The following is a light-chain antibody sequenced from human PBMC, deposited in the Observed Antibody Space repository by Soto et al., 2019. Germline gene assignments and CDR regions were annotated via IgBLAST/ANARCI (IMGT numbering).Light chain of an antibody. CDR2: DAS. CDR3: QQRSNWPIT. J-gene: IGKJ5*01. Sequence: EIVLTQSPATLSLSPGERATLSCRASQSVGTSLAWYQQKPGQAPRLLIYDASNRATAIPARLSGSGSGTDFTLTISSLEPEDFAIYYCQQRSNWPITFGQGTRLEIK. V-gene: IGKV3-11*01. CDR1: QSVGTS.